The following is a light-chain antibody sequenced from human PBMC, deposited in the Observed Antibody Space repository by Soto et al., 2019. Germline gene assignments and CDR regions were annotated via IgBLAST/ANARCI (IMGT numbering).Light chain of an antibody. CDR1: QNVYNN. Sequence: IGLAEYPGPPALSSGGRALLSRKASQNVYNNLAWYQQKPGQAPRLLIFDASTRATGIPARFSGSGSGTEFTLTISGLQSEDFAIYYCQQYNKLPLITFGQGTRLEIK. CDR3: QQYNKLPLIT. V-gene: IGKV3-15*01. J-gene: IGKJ5*01. CDR2: DAS.